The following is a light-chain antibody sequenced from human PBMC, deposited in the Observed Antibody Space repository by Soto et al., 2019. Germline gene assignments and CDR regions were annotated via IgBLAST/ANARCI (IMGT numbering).Light chain of an antibody. CDR2: GVS. CDR3: QQYGNSPLT. J-gene: IGKJ4*01. V-gene: IGKV3-20*01. CDR1: QSVRSDY. Sequence: EIVLTQSPGTLSLSPGQRATLSCRASQSVRSDYFAWYQQKPGQAPRVIIFGVSTRATGIPDRFSGSGSGTDFPVTMSRLEPEDFELYYCQQYGNSPLTFGGGTKVNI.